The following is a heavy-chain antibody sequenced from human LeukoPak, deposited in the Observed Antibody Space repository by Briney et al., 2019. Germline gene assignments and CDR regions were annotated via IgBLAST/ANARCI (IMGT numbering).Heavy chain of an antibody. CDR3: ARDRPYSSGGHDY. D-gene: IGHD6-19*01. CDR1: GFPFSNYW. V-gene: IGHV3-7*01. Sequence: GGSLRLSCAASGFPFSNYWMTWVRQAPGKGLEWVEWVANIKYDGSEIYYIDSVKGRFTISRDNAKNSLYLQMNSLRAEDTAVYYCARDRPYSSGGHDYWGQGTLVTVSS. CDR2: IKYDGSEI. J-gene: IGHJ4*02.